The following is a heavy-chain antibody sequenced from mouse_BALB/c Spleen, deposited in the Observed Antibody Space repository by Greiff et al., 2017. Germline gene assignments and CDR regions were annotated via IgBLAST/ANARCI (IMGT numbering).Heavy chain of an antibody. CDR1: GFSLTSYG. Sequence: QVQLQQSGPGLVAPSQSLSITCPVSGFSLTSYGVHWVRQPPGKGLEWLGVIWAGGSTNYNSALMSRLSISKDNSKSQVFLKMNSLQTDDTAMYYCARDRYAWFAYWGQGTLVTVSA. CDR2: IWAGGST. J-gene: IGHJ3*01. V-gene: IGHV2-9*02. CDR3: ARDRYAWFAY. D-gene: IGHD2-14*01.